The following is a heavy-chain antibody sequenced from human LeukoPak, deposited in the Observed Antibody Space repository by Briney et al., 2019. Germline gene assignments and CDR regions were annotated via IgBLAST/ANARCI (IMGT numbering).Heavy chain of an antibody. CDR1: GFTFSSYG. CDR2: ISYDGSNK. CDR3: ARGGVHSSSWYSFDY. V-gene: IGHV3-30*03. D-gene: IGHD6-13*01. Sequence: GGSLRLSCAASGFTFSSYGMHWVRQAPGKGLEWVAVISYDGSNKYYADSVKGRFTISRDNSKNTLYLQMNSLRAEDTAVYYCARGGVHSSSWYSFDYWGQGTLVTVSS. J-gene: IGHJ4*02.